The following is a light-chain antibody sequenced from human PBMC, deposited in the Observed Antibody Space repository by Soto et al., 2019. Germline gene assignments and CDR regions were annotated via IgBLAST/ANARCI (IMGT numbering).Light chain of an antibody. J-gene: IGLJ2*01. CDR3: NSYTSSGTVV. Sequence: QSALTQPASVSGSPGQSITISCTGTSSDVGGYNYVSWYQQYPGKAPKLMIYEVSNRPSGVSNRFSGSKSGNTASLTISGLQAEDEGDYYCNSYTSSGTVVFGGGTKLTV. CDR1: SSDVGGYNY. CDR2: EVS. V-gene: IGLV2-14*01.